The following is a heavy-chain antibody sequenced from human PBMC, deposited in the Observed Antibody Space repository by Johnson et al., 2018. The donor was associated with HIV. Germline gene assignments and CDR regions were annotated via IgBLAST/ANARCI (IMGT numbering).Heavy chain of an antibody. D-gene: IGHD4-23*01. CDR3: ARTVVGSRYDAFDI. V-gene: IGHV3-66*02. J-gene: IGHJ3*02. CDR2: IYSGGST. Sequence: VQLVESGGGLIQPGGSLRLSCAASGFTFSSSAMHWVHQAPGKGLEWVSVIYSGGSTYYADSVRGRFTISRDHAKNTLFLQMDSLRPEDTAVYYCARTVVGSRYDAFDIWGQVTMVTVSS. CDR1: GFTFSSSA.